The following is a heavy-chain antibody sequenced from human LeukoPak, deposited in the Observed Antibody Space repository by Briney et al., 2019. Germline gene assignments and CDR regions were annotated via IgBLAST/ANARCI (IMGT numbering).Heavy chain of an antibody. CDR1: GSTFSSYA. V-gene: IGHV1-69*01. CDR3: ARDGARCSGGSCYSGTVWFDP. J-gene: IGHJ5*02. CDR2: IIPIFGTA. Sequence: SVKVSCKASGSTFSSYAISWVRQAPGQGLEWMGGIIPIFGTANYAQKFQGRVTITADESTSTAYMELSSLRSEDTAVYYCARDGARCSGGSCYSGTVWFDPWGQGTLVTVSS. D-gene: IGHD2-15*01.